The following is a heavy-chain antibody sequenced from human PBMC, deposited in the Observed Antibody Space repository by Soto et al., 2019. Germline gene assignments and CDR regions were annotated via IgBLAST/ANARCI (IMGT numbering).Heavy chain of an antibody. CDR3: ATQPGGGGY. D-gene: IGHD3-10*01. CDR2: IYSGGYT. V-gene: IGHV3-53*01. Sequence: EVQLVESGGGLIQPGGSLRLSCAVSGFTVSNNYMSWVRQAPGKGLEGVSVIYSGGYTAYGDSVKGRFTISRDNSKHPQYLQMNHRGPGAPAVFYWATQPGGGGYWGQGTLVTVSS. J-gene: IGHJ4*02. CDR1: GFTVSNNY.